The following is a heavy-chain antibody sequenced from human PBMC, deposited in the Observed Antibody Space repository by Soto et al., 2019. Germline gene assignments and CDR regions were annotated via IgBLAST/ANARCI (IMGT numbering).Heavy chain of an antibody. D-gene: IGHD5-18*01. J-gene: IGHJ4*02. CDR1: GGSISSYY. Sequence: PSETLSLTCTVSGGSISSYYWSWIRQPPGKGLEWIGYIYYSGSTNYNPSLKSRVTISVDTSKNQFSLKLSSVTAADTAVYYCARVGPPGGYSYGWFDYWGRGTLVTVS. CDR3: ARVGPPGGYSYGWFDY. V-gene: IGHV4-59*01. CDR2: IYYSGST.